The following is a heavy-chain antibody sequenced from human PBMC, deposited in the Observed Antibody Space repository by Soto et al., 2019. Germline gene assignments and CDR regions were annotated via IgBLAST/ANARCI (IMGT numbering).Heavy chain of an antibody. Sequence: GGSLRLSCAASGFTFDDYAMHWVRQAPGKGLEWVSGISWNSGSIGYADSVKGRFTISRDNAKNSLYLQMNSLRAEDTALYYCAKGFSVADSYYYYYYMDVWGKGTTVTVSS. J-gene: IGHJ6*03. CDR3: AKGFSVADSYYYYYYMDV. D-gene: IGHD6-19*01. CDR1: GFTFDDYA. V-gene: IGHV3-9*01. CDR2: ISWNSGSI.